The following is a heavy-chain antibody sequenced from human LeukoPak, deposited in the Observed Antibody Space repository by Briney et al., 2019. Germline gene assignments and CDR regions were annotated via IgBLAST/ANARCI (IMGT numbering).Heavy chain of an antibody. Sequence: SETLSLTCTVSGGSISSGDYYWSWIRQPPGKGLEWIGYIYYNGSTYYNPSLKSRVTISVDTSKNQFSLKLSSVTAADTAVYYCARARGLHHPGDRDYYFYMDVWGKGTTVTVSS. D-gene: IGHD5-24*01. CDR1: GGSISSGDYY. V-gene: IGHV4-30-4*01. CDR3: ARARGLHHPGDRDYYFYMDV. J-gene: IGHJ6*03. CDR2: IYYNGST.